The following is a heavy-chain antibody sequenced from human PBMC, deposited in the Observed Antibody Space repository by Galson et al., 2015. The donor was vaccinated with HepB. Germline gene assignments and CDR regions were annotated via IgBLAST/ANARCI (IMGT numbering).Heavy chain of an antibody. V-gene: IGHV1-69*13. D-gene: IGHD2-2*03. Sequence: SVKVSCKASGGTFSSYAISWVRQAPGQGLEWMGGIIPIFGTANYAQKFQGRVTITADESTSTAYMELSSLRSEDTAVYYCARELGYCSSTSCYAGPHNWFDPWGQETLVTVSS. CDR1: GGTFSSYA. J-gene: IGHJ5*02. CDR2: IIPIFGTA. CDR3: ARELGYCSSTSCYAGPHNWFDP.